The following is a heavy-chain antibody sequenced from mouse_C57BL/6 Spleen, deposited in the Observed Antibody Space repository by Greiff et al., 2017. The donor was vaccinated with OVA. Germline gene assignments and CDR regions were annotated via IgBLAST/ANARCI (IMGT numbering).Heavy chain of an antibody. V-gene: IGHV1-42*01. CDR1: GYSFTGYY. CDR3: ARRTGSSLFAY. J-gene: IGHJ3*01. Sequence: EVQLQQSGPELVKPGASVKISCKASGYSFTGYYMNWVKQSPEKSLEWIGEINPSTGGTTYNQKFKAKATLTVDKSSSTAYMQLKSLTSEDSAVYYCARRTGSSLFAYWGQGTLVTVSA. CDR2: INPSTGGT. D-gene: IGHD1-1*01.